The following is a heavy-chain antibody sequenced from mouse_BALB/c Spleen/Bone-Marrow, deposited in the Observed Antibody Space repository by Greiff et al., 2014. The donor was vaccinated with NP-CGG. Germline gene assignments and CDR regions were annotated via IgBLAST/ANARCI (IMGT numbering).Heavy chain of an antibody. CDR3: ARHEEGGYDYDVGSYAMDY. V-gene: IGHV1-62-2*01. Sequence: QVQLKESGAGLGKPGASVKLSCKASGYTFTDYIIHWGKQRSGQGLEGIGWVYPGSNSIKDNEKFKDKATLTADKSSSTVYMELSRLTSEDSAVYFCARHEEGGYDYDVGSYAMDYWGQGTSVTVSS. CDR2: VYPGSNSI. CDR1: GYTFTDYI. D-gene: IGHD2-4*01. J-gene: IGHJ4*01.